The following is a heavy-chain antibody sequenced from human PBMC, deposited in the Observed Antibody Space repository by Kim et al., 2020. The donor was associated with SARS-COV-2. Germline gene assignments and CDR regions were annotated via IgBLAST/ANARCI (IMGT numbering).Heavy chain of an antibody. CDR1: GFTFSSSW. J-gene: IGHJ6*02. V-gene: IGHV3-7*01. Sequence: GGSLRLSCAASGFTFSSSWMSWVRQAPGKGLEWVANIKQDGSEKYYVDSVKGRFTISRDNAKNSLYLQMNSLRAEDTAVYYCARDRCSGGSCYFDYYYGMVGWGQGTTVTVS. CDR2: IKQDGSEK. CDR3: ARDRCSGGSCYFDYYYGMVG. D-gene: IGHD2-15*01.